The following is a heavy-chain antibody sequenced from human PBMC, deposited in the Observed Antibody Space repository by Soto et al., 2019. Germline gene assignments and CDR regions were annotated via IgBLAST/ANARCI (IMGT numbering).Heavy chain of an antibody. Sequence: ASVKVSCKASGYTFTSYGISWVRQAPGQGLEWMGWISAYNGNTNYAQKLQDRVTMSTDTSTSTAYMELRSLRSDDTAVYYCALLSAIRDLDYFDYRGQGTQVTVSS. J-gene: IGHJ4*02. CDR2: ISAYNGNT. D-gene: IGHD2-15*01. CDR1: GYTFTSYG. V-gene: IGHV1-18*01. CDR3: ALLSAIRDLDYFDY.